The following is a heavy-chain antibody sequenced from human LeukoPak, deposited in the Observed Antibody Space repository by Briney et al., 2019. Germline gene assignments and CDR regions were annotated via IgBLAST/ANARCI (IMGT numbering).Heavy chain of an antibody. Sequence: ASVKVSCKVSGYTLTELSMHWVRQAPGKGLEWMGGFDPEDGETIYAQKFQGRVTMTRDTSTSTVYMELSSLRSEDTAVYYCARGPRITMIVVVMPKSFDYWGQGTLVTVSS. CDR2: FDPEDGET. CDR1: GYTLTELS. V-gene: IGHV1-24*01. J-gene: IGHJ4*02. D-gene: IGHD3-22*01. CDR3: ARGPRITMIVVVMPKSFDY.